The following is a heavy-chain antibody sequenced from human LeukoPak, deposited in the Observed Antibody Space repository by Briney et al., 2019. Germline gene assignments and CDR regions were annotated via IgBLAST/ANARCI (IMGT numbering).Heavy chain of an antibody. Sequence: GASVKVSCKASGYTFTSYGISWVRQAPGQGLEWMGWISAYNGNTNYAQKLQGRVTMTTDTSTSTACMELRSLRSDDTAVYYCAREYCSSTSCYLDVWGQGTTVTVSS. CDR1: GYTFTSYG. J-gene: IGHJ6*02. V-gene: IGHV1-18*01. D-gene: IGHD2-2*01. CDR2: ISAYNGNT. CDR3: AREYCSSTSCYLDV.